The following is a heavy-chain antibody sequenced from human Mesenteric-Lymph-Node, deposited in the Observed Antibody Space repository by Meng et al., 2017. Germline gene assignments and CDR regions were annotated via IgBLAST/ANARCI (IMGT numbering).Heavy chain of an antibody. V-gene: IGHV3-23*01. D-gene: IGHD3-10*01. CDR3: AKVKRKITIVRGDALDL. Sequence: GESLKISCAASGFTFSSYAMSWVRQAPEKGLEWVSAISGSGGSTYYADSVKGRFTVSGDKSKNTLFLQMNSLRAEDTAVYYCAKVKRKITIVRGDALDLWGQGTMVTVSS. CDR2: ISGSGGST. J-gene: IGHJ3*01. CDR1: GFTFSSYA.